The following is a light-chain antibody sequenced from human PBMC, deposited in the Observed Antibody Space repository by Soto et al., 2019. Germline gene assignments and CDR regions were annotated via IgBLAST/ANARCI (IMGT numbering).Light chain of an antibody. CDR3: SSYIGSSTLV. V-gene: IGLV2-14*01. Sequence: QSALTQPASVSGSPGQSITISCSGTSSDVGSYDHVAWYQQFPGKTPKLMIYEVSNRPSGVSSRFSGSKSGNTASLTISGLQAEDEADYYCSSYIGSSTLVFGGGTKLTVL. J-gene: IGLJ3*02. CDR1: SSDVGSYDH. CDR2: EVS.